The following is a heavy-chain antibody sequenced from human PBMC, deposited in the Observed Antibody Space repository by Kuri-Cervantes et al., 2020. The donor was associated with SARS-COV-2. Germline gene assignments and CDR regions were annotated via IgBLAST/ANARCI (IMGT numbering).Heavy chain of an antibody. Sequence: ASVKVSCKASGYTFTSYDINWVRQATGQGLEWMGWMNPNSGNTGYAQKFQGRVTITRNTSISTAYMELRSPRSDDTAVYYCARDIVGAPYYYYYMDVWGKGTTVTVSS. D-gene: IGHD1-26*01. CDR2: MNPNSGNT. CDR3: ARDIVGAPYYYYYMDV. J-gene: IGHJ6*03. CDR1: GYTFTSYD. V-gene: IGHV1-8*03.